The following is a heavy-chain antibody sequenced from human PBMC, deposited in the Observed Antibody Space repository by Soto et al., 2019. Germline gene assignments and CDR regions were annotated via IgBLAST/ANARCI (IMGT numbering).Heavy chain of an antibody. CDR3: ARYYYDSSGYSYYFDY. CDR2: IYYSGST. V-gene: IGHV4-59*01. D-gene: IGHD3-22*01. Sequence: PSETLSLTCTVSGGSISSYYWSWIRQPPGKGLEWTGYIYYSGSTNYNPSLKSRVTISVDTSKNQFSLKLSSVTAADTAVYYCARYYYDSSGYSYYFDYWGQGTLVTVS. CDR1: GGSISSYY. J-gene: IGHJ4*02.